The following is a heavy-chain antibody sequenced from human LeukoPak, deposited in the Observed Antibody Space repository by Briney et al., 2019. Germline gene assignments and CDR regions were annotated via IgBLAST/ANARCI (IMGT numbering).Heavy chain of an antibody. CDR3: AKGSSHGDY. CDR2: ISTSGGRT. CDR1: GFTFSSCA. V-gene: IGHV3-23*01. D-gene: IGHD6-13*01. Sequence: PGGSLRLSCAASGFTFSSCAMSWVRQAPGKGLEWVSAISTSGGRTFYADSVKGRFTISRDNSKNTLYLQMNSLRAEDTAVYYCAKGSSHGDYWGQGTLVTVSS. J-gene: IGHJ4*02.